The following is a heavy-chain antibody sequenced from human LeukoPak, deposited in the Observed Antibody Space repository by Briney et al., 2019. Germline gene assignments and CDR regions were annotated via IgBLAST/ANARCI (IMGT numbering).Heavy chain of an antibody. CDR3: AKFDW. V-gene: IGHV3-30*02. CDR1: GFTFSSYD. Sequence: GGPLRLSCAASGFTFSSYDIHWVRQAPGKGLEWVAFIRYDGSNKYYADSVKARFTLSRDNSKNTLYLQMNSLRVEDTAVFYCAKFDWWGQGTLVTVSS. J-gene: IGHJ4*02. CDR2: IRYDGSNK.